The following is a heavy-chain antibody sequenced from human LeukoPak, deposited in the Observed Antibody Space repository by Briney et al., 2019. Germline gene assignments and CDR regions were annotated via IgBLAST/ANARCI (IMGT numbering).Heavy chain of an antibody. J-gene: IGHJ4*02. V-gene: IGHV1-69*13. CDR3: ATLGGDEVVPNDY. D-gene: IGHD2-15*01. CDR1: GGTFSSYA. Sequence: SVKVSCKASGGTFSSYAISWVRQAPGQGLEWMGGIIPIFGTANYAQKFQGRVTITADESTSTAYMELSSLRSEDTAVYYCATLGGDEVVPNDYRGQGTLVTVSS. CDR2: IIPIFGTA.